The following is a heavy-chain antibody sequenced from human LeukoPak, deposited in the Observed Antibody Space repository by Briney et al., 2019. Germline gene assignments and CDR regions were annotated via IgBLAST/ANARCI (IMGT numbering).Heavy chain of an antibody. D-gene: IGHD3-10*01. CDR3: AKAITMVRGLYYFDY. V-gene: IGHV3-23*01. J-gene: IGHJ4*02. CDR2: ISGSGGST. CDR1: GFTFSSSS. Sequence: PGGSLRLSCAASGFTFSSSSMSWVRQAPGKGLEWVSAISGSGGSTYYADSVKGRFTISRDNSKNTLYLQMNSLRAEDTAVYYCAKAITMVRGLYYFDYWGQGTLVTVSS.